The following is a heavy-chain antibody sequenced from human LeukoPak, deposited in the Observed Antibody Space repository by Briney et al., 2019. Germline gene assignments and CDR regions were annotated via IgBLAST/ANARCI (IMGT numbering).Heavy chain of an antibody. CDR3: AREKHSIAAPDY. V-gene: IGHV3-30*04. CDR1: GFTFSSYA. CDR2: ISYDGSNK. Sequence: GGSLRLSCAASGFTFSSYAMHWVRQAPGKGLEWVAVISYDGSNKYYADSVKGRFTISRDNSKNTLYLQMNSLRAEDTAVYYCAREKHSIAAPDYWGQGTLVTVSS. D-gene: IGHD6-13*01. J-gene: IGHJ4*02.